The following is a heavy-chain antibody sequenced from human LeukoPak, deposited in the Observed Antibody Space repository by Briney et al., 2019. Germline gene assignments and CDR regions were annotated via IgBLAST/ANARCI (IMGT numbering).Heavy chain of an antibody. V-gene: IGHV3-23*01. CDR3: AKEQPETVVEPVPSTS. Sequence: QPGGSPRLSSAASGFTFSNYAMSWVRQAPGKGLEWVSTISDSGGSTYYADSVKGRFTISRDNSKNTLYLQMSSLRAEDTATYYCAKEQPETVVEPVPSTSWGQGTLVTVSS. CDR2: ISDSGGST. D-gene: IGHD2-2*01. CDR1: GFTFSNYA. J-gene: IGHJ4*02.